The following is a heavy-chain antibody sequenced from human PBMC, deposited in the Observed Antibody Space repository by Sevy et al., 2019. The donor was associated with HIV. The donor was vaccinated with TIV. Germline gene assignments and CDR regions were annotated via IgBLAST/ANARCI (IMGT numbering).Heavy chain of an antibody. J-gene: IGHJ6*02. V-gene: IGHV3-21*01. Sequence: GGSLRLSCAASVFTFSSYSMNWVRQAPGKGLEWVSSISSSSSYIYFADSMKGRFTISRDNAKNSLYLQMNSLRAEDTAVYYCARDRGGIVVVGYYYGMDVWGQGTTVTVSS. CDR3: ARDRGGIVVVGYYYGMDV. CDR2: ISSSSSYI. CDR1: VFTFSSYS. D-gene: IGHD2-15*01.